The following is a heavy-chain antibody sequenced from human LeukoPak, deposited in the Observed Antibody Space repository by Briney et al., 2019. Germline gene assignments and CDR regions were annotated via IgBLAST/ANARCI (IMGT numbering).Heavy chain of an antibody. J-gene: IGHJ4*02. V-gene: IGHV4-59*01. D-gene: IGHD3-22*01. CDR3: ARVGHYDSSGYYYAYYFDY. CDR2: IYYSGST. Sequence: PSEILSLTCGVSGGSISSYYWSWIRQPPGKGLEWIGYIYYSGSTNYNPSLKSRVTISVDTSKNQFSLKLSSVTAVDTAVYYCARVGHYDSSGYYYAYYFDYWGQGTLVTVSS. CDR1: GGSISSYY.